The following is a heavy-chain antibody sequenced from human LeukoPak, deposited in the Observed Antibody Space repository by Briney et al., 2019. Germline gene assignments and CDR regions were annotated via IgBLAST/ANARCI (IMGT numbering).Heavy chain of an antibody. CDR3: ARVWGHGTLDAFDI. D-gene: IGHD1-14*01. J-gene: IGHJ3*02. CDR2: INPNSGGT. CDR1: GYTFIAYY. V-gene: IGHV1-2*02. Sequence: ASVKVSCKASGYTFIAYYMHWVRQAPGQGLEWMGWINPNSGGTNYAQKFQGRVTMTRDTSISTAYMELSRLRSDDTAVYYCARVWGHGTLDAFDIWGQGTMVTVSS.